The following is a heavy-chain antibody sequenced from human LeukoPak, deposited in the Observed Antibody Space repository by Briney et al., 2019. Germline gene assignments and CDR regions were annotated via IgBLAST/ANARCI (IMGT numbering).Heavy chain of an antibody. CDR2: IYTSGST. CDR1: GGSISSSSYY. CDR3: ARRARSSWDIVVVPAAMADY. D-gene: IGHD2-2*01. J-gene: IGHJ4*02. V-gene: IGHV4-39*07. Sequence: PSETLSLTCTVSGGSISSSSYYWGWIRQPPGKGLEWIGRIYTSGSTNYNPSLKSRVTMSVDTSKNQFSLKLSSVTAADTAVYYCARRARSSWDIVVVPAAMADYWGQGTLVTVSS.